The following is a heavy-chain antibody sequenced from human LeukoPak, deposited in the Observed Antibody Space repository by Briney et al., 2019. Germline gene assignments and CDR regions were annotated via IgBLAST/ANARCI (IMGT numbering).Heavy chain of an antibody. Sequence: GGSLRLSCAASGFTFDDYAMHWVRQAPGKDLEWVSGISWNSGSIGYADSVKGRFTISRDNAKNSLYLQMNSLRAEDTALYYCAKAIAAAGPLGDYFDYWGQGTLVTVSS. J-gene: IGHJ4*02. V-gene: IGHV3-9*01. CDR3: AKAIAAAGPLGDYFDY. CDR2: ISWNSGSI. D-gene: IGHD6-13*01. CDR1: GFTFDDYA.